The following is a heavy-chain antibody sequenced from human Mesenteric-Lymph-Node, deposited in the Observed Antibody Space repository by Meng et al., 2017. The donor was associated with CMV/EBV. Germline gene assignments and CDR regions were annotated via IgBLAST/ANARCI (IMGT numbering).Heavy chain of an antibody. V-gene: IGHV3-21*01. Sequence: GESLKISCAASGFTFSSYTMTWVRQAPGKGLQWVSSISPGSDIYYADSVKGRFTISRDNAKNSLYLHMNSLRAEDTAVYYCARGPTIWDYSYYGMDVWGQGTTVTVSS. CDR2: ISPGSDI. J-gene: IGHJ6*02. D-gene: IGHD3-16*01. CDR1: GFTFSSYT. CDR3: ARGPTIWDYSYYGMDV.